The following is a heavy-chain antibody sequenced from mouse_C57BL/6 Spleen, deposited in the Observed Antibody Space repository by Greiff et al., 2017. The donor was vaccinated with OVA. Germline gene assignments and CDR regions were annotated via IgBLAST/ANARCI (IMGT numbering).Heavy chain of an antibody. CDR2: IHPNSGST. D-gene: IGHD1-1*01. CDR3: AREEEYYYGFDY. CDR1: GYTFTSYW. Sequence: QVQLQQPGAELVKPGASVKLSCKASGYTFTSYWMHWVKQRPGQGLEWIGMIHPNSGSTNYNEKFKSKATLTVDKSSSTAYMQLSSLTSEDSAVYYGAREEEYYYGFDYWGQGTTLTVSS. J-gene: IGHJ2*01. V-gene: IGHV1-64*01.